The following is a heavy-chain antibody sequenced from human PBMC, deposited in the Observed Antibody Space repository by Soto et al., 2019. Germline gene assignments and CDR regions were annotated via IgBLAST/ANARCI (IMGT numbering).Heavy chain of an antibody. CDR3: ARTIVVVTAPWFDP. V-gene: IGHV4-59*08. CDR2: IYYSGST. Sequence: SETLSLTCTVSGGFISRYYSSWIRQPPGKGLERIGYIYYSGSTNYNPSLKSRATISVDTSKNQFSLKLSSVTAADTAVYYCARTIVVVTAPWFDPWGQGTLVTVS. D-gene: IGHD2-21*02. J-gene: IGHJ5*02. CDR1: GGFISRYY.